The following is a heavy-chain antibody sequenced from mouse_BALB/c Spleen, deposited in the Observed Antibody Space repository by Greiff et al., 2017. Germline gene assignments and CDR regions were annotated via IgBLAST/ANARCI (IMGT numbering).Heavy chain of an antibody. CDR2: ISSGSSTI. CDR3: ARDVDDRYAMDY. J-gene: IGHJ4*01. D-gene: IGHD2-12*01. CDR1: GFTFSSFG. Sequence: EVMLVESGGGLVQPGGSRKLSCAASGFTFSSFGMHWVRQAPEKGLEWVAYISSGSSTIYYADTVKGRFTISRDNPKNTLFLQMTSLRSEDTAMYYCARDVDDRYAMDYWGQGTSVTVAS. V-gene: IGHV5-17*02.